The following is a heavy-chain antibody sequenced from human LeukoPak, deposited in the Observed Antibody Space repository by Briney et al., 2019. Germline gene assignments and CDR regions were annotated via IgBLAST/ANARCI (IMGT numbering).Heavy chain of an antibody. CDR1: GFTFRSYG. CDR2: ISSNGGRT. D-gene: IGHD4-11*01. J-gene: IGHJ2*01. V-gene: IGHV3-64D*09. CDR3: VKEVYSRLSWYFDL. Sequence: GGSLRLSCSAPGFTFRSYGMHWVRQAPGKGLQYVSAISSNGGRTYYAESVKGRFIISRDNSKNTLYLQMSSLRPEDTAVYYCVKEVYSRLSWYFDLWGRGTLVTASS.